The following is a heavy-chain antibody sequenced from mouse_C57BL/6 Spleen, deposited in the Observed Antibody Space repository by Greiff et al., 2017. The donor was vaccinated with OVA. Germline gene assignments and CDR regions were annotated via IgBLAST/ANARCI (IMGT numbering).Heavy chain of an antibody. CDR2: IDPTDSYT. V-gene: IGHV1-69*01. J-gene: IGHJ2*01. CDR3: VLLTDFDY. CDR1: GYTFTSYW. D-gene: IGHD4-1*01. Sequence: QVQLQQPGAELVMPGASVKMSCKASGYTFTSYWMHWVKQRPGKGLEWIGEIDPTDSYTNYNQKFKGKSTLTVDKSSSTAYMQLSSLTSEDSAVYYWVLLTDFDYWGQGTTLTVSA.